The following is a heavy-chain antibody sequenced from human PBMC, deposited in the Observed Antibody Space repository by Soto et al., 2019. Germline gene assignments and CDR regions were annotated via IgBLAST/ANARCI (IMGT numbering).Heavy chain of an antibody. CDR3: AKELKQWLANHDAFDI. CDR1: GFTFSSYA. D-gene: IGHD6-19*01. V-gene: IGHV3-23*01. Sequence: PGGSLRLSCAASGFTFSSYAMSWVRQAPGKGLEWVSAISGSGGSTYYADSVKGRFTISRDNSKNTLYLQMNSLRAEDTAVYYCAKELKQWLANHDAFDIWGQGTMVTVSS. CDR2: ISGSGGST. J-gene: IGHJ3*02.